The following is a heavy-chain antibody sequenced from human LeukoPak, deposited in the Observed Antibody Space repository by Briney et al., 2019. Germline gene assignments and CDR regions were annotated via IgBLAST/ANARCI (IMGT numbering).Heavy chain of an antibody. V-gene: IGHV3-30*02. J-gene: IGHJ4*02. CDR2: IRYDGSNK. CDR3: AKDRANKPRGWFDY. D-gene: IGHD1-26*01. Sequence: PGGSLRLSCAASGFTFSSYGMHWVRQAPGKGLEWVAFIRYDGSNKYYADSVKGQFTISRDNSKNTLYLQMNSLRAEDTAVYYCAKDRANKPRGWFDYWGQGTLVTVSS. CDR1: GFTFSSYG.